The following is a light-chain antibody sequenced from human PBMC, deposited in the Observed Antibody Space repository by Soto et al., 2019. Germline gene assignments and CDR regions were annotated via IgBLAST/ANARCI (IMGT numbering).Light chain of an antibody. J-gene: IGLJ2*01. CDR1: SSNIGAVND. V-gene: IGLV1-40*01. CDR3: QSYDGSRSVVV. Sequence: QSVLAQPPSVAGAPGQRVTISCTGSSSNIGAVNDVHWYQQLPGTTPRLLIYANNRRPSGVPDRFSGSRSGTSASLAITGLQTEDEADYYCQSYDGSRSVVVFGGGTQLTVL. CDR2: ANN.